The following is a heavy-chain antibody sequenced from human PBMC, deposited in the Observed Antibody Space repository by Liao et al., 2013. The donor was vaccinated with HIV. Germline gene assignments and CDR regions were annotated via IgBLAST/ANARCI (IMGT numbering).Heavy chain of an antibody. V-gene: IGHV4-34*01. D-gene: IGHD6-13*01. J-gene: IGHJ4*02. CDR3: ASHDDSGRRPFDS. CDR2: INHSGSS. CDR1: GGSFSSYY. Sequence: QVQLQQWGARLLKPSETLSLTCAVYGGSFSSYYWSWIRQPPGKGLEWIGEINHSGSSNYNPSLKSRLTISVDTSKNQFSLKLTSVTAADTAVYYCASHDDSGRRPFDSWGQGTLVTVSS.